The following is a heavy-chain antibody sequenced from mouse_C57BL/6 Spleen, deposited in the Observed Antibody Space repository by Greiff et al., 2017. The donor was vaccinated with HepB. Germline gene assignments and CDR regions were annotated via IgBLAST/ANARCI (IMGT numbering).Heavy chain of an antibody. CDR1: GFTFSSYG. J-gene: IGHJ3*01. CDR2: ISSGGSYT. Sequence: EVRLVESGGDLVKPGGSLKLSCAASGFTFSSYGMSWVRQTPDKRLEWVATISSGGSYTYYPDSVKGRFTISRDNAKNTLYLQMSSLKSEDTAMYYCASGNYYYGSNAYWGQGTLVTVSA. CDR3: ASGNYYYGSNAY. D-gene: IGHD1-1*01. V-gene: IGHV5-6*01.